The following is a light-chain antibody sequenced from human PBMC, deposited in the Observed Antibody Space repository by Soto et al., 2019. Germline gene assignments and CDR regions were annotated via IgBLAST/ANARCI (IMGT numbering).Light chain of an antibody. J-gene: IGKJ3*01. CDR3: QESSSSFAT. CDR2: AAS. V-gene: IGKV1-39*01. CDR1: QSISYS. Sequence: DIQMTQSPSSLSASVGDSVTFTCRASQSISYSLNWFQQKPGKAPKVLIYAASSLPSGVPSRFSGAEPETESTLISASLLREDVATYQCQESSSSFATFDPGNTV.